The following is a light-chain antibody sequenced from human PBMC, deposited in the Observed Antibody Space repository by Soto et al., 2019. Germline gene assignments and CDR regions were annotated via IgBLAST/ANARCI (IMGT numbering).Light chain of an antibody. CDR3: QSYDSSLSGLV. CDR2: GNS. CDR1: SSNIGAGYD. Sequence: QSVLTQPPSVSGAPGQRVTISCTGSSSNIGAGYDVHWYQQLPGTAPKLLIYGNSNRPSGVPDRFSGYKSGTSASLAITGLQAEDEADYYCQSYDSSLSGLVVGTRTKVTVL. V-gene: IGLV1-40*01. J-gene: IGLJ1*01.